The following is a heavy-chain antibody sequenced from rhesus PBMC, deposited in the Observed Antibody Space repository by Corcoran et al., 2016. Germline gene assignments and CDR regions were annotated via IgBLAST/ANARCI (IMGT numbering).Heavy chain of an antibody. Sequence: EVQLVESGGGLAKPGGSLRLSCAASGFTFSSYWMNWVRQTPGKGLEWISAINSGGSSTYYADSVKGRFTISRDNSKNTLSLQMNGLRAEDTAVYYCARDPLDGYWGQGVLVTVSS. V-gene: IGHV3S42*01. CDR1: GFTFSSYW. J-gene: IGHJ4*01. CDR3: ARDPLDGY. CDR2: INSGGSST.